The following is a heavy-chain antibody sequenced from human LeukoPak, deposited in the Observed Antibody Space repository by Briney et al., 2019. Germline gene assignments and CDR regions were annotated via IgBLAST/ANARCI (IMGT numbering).Heavy chain of an antibody. J-gene: IGHJ3*02. CDR3: ARATYYYDSSGYSDAFDI. Sequence: ASVKVSCKASGYTFTGYYMHWVRQAPGQGLEWMGWINPNSGGTNYAQKFQGRVTTTRDTSISTAYMELSRLRSDDTAVYYCARATYYYDSSGYSDAFDIWGQGTMVTVSS. CDR1: GYTFTGYY. CDR2: INPNSGGT. V-gene: IGHV1-2*02. D-gene: IGHD3-22*01.